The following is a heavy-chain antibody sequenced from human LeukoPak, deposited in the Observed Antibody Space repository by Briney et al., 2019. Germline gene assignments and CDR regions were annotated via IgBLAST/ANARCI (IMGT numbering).Heavy chain of an antibody. V-gene: IGHV4-31*03. D-gene: IGHD1-1*01. CDR1: GGSISSGGYF. Sequence: PSETLSLTCTVSGGSISSGGYFWSWVRQHPGKSLEWIGYISNSGSTSYNPSLKSRVTLSVDTSKNQFSLKLSSVTAADTAVYYCARADNWNAFEYWGQGTLVPVSS. CDR3: ARADNWNAFEY. CDR2: ISNSGST. J-gene: IGHJ4*02.